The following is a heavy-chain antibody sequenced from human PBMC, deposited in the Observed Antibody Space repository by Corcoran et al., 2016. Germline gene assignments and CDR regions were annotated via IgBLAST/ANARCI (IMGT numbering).Heavy chain of an antibody. Sequence: EVRLLESGGGLVQPGGSLKLSCAASGFTFSSYGMSWVRQAPGKGREWVSAISGSGGSTDYADSVKGVFTISRDNSKNTLYLQMNSLRAEDTAVYYCAKDVTRLAAAGTDYCGQGTLVTVSS. CDR1: GFTFSSYG. V-gene: IGHV3-23*01. CDR2: ISGSGGST. D-gene: IGHD6-13*01. J-gene: IGHJ4*02. CDR3: AKDVTRLAAAGTDY.